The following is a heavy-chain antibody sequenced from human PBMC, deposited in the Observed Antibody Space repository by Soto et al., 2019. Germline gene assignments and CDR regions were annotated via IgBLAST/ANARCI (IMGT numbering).Heavy chain of an antibody. CDR1: GASIRRGGYY. J-gene: IGHJ4*03. V-gene: IGHV4-31*03. CDR2: IHYSGST. D-gene: IGHD2-15*01. Sequence: QVQLQESGPGLVKPSETLSLTCTVSGASIRRGGYYWSWIRQHPGKGLEWIGYIHYSGSTYYNPSLKSRVTISIDTSEGQCALKLTSVTAADTAVYYCASADCSGGSCYAAYWGQGILVTVSS. CDR3: ASADCSGGSCYAAY.